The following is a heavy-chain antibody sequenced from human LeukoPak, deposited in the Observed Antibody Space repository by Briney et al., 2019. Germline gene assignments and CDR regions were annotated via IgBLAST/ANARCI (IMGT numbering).Heavy chain of an antibody. Sequence: SETLSLTCAVYGGSFSGYYWSWIRQPPGKGLEWIGEINHSGSTNYNPSLKSRVTISVDTSKNQFSLKLSSVTAADTAVYYGARAQISWDSSGYFAGTGDLDYWGQGTLVTVSS. CDR1: GGSFSGYY. CDR2: INHSGST. D-gene: IGHD3-22*01. CDR3: ARAQISWDSSGYFAGTGDLDY. J-gene: IGHJ4*02. V-gene: IGHV4-34*01.